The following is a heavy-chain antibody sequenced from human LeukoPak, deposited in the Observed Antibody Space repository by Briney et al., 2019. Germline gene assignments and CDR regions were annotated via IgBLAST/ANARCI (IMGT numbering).Heavy chain of an antibody. CDR1: GFTFSSYW. CDR2: ISSSSGSI. CDR3: ARARGSGWVTY. Sequence: GGSLRLSCAASGFTFSSYWMNWVRQAPGKGLEWVSFISSSSGSIYYADSVKGRITISRDNAKNSLYPQMNSLRAEDTAVYYCARARGSGWVTYWGQGTLVTVSS. J-gene: IGHJ4*02. V-gene: IGHV3-48*04. D-gene: IGHD3-22*01.